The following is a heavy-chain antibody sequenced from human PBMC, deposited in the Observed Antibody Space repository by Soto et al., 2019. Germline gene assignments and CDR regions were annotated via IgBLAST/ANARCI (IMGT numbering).Heavy chain of an antibody. J-gene: IGHJ4*02. Sequence: WGSLRLSCAASGFTFSTYWMHWVRQAGGKGLEWVSAISDSVGRTYYLDSVKGRFTISRDNSKKTLYLQMNSLRVEDTAIYYCAKDRGIAAALDYWGQATQVTVSS. V-gene: IGHV3-23*01. CDR3: AKDRGIAAALDY. CDR2: ISDSVGRT. CDR1: GFTFSTYW. D-gene: IGHD6-13*01.